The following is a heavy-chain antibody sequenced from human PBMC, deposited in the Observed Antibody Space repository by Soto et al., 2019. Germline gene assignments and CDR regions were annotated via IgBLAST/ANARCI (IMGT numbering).Heavy chain of an antibody. CDR2: ISYDGSNK. Sequence: PGGSLRLSCAASGFTFSTYAMHWVRQAPDKGLEWVAVISYDGSNKYYADSVKGRFTISRDNSKNTLYLQMNSLRAEDTAVYYCARGRETNADDILTGYYHYGYWGQGTLVTVSS. V-gene: IGHV3-30-3*01. CDR3: ARGRETNADDILTGYYHYGY. CDR1: GFTFSTYA. J-gene: IGHJ4*02. D-gene: IGHD3-9*01.